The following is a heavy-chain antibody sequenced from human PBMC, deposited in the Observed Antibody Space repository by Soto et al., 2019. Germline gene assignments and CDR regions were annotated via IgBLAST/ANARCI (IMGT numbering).Heavy chain of an antibody. J-gene: IGHJ5*02. Sequence: SETLSLTCTVSGGSISSGGYYWSWIRQHPGKGLEWIGYIYYSGSTYYNPSLKSRVTISVDTSKNQFSLKLSSVTAADTAVYYCARVGGSANWFDPWGQGTLVTVS. V-gene: IGHV4-31*03. CDR2: IYYSGST. CDR3: ARVGGSANWFDP. CDR1: GGSISSGGYY. D-gene: IGHD3-16*01.